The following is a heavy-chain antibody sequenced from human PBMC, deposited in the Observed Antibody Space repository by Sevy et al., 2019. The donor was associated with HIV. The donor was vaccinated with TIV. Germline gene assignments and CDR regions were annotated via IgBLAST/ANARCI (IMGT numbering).Heavy chain of an antibody. J-gene: IGHJ6*02. CDR3: ARAGASTDWGMDV. CDR2: IDYSGRT. Sequence: SETLSLTCTVSGGSISSYYWNWIRQPPGKGLEWIGYIDYSGRTNYNPSLKSRVTISVDMSKNQFSLKLSSVTAADTAVQYCARAGASTDWGMDVWGQGTTVTVSS. V-gene: IGHV4-59*01. D-gene: IGHD3-9*01. CDR1: GGSISSYY.